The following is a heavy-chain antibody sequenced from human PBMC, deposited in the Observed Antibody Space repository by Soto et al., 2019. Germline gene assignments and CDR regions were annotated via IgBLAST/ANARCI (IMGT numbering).Heavy chain of an antibody. CDR2: IKSKTDGGTT. D-gene: IGHD2-15*01. V-gene: IGHV3-15*01. J-gene: IGHJ4*02. CDR3: TTDGSGCSGGSCYSIDY. Sequence: VQLVESGGGLVKPGGSLRLSCAASGFTFSNAWMSWVRQAPGKGLEWVGRIKSKTDGGTTDYAAPVKGRFTISRDDSKNTLYLQMNSLKTEDTAVYYCTTDGSGCSGGSCYSIDYWGQGTLVTVSS. CDR1: GFTFSNAW.